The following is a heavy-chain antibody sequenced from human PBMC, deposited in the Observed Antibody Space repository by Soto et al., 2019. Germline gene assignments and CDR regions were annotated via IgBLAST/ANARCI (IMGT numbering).Heavy chain of an antibody. D-gene: IGHD2-15*01. J-gene: IGHJ4*02. Sequence: ESGGGLVQPGRSLRLSCAASGFPFEHYAMHWVRRSPGKGLEWVSGIRWNGDDMGYADSVRGRFTISRDNAKNSLYLQMNSLRAEDTALYYCAQDGGYCSGGNCYFDSWGQGTLVTVSS. V-gene: IGHV3-9*01. CDR1: GFPFEHYA. CDR2: IRWNGDDM. CDR3: AQDGGYCSGGNCYFDS.